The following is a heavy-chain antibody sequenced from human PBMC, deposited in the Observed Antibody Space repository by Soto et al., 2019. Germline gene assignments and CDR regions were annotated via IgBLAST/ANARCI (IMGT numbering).Heavy chain of an antibody. CDR2: IYYSGST. J-gene: IGHJ6*02. V-gene: IGHV4-31*03. CDR1: GGSISSGGYY. Sequence: SETLSLTCTVSGGSISSGGYYWSWIRQHPGKGLEWIGYIYYSGSTYYNPSLKSRVTISVDTSKNRFSLKLSSVTAADTAVYYCARGRGTAMDYYGMDVWGQGTTVTVSS. D-gene: IGHD5-18*01. CDR3: ARGRGTAMDYYGMDV.